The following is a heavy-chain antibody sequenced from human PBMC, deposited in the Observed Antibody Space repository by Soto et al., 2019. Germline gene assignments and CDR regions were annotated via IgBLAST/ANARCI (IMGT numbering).Heavy chain of an antibody. V-gene: IGHV4-34*01. CDR2: INHSGST. CDR3: EFLVLRRTTIAYLFS. CDR1: GGSLSRCY. D-gene: IGHD3-3*01. J-gene: IGHJ5*01. Sequence: SETLSVTCTVSGGSLSRCYGIVCRLPPEKRQEWNGEINHSGSTNYNPSLKSRVTISVDTSKNQFSLKLSSVTAADTAVYYCEFLVLRRTTIAYLFSW.